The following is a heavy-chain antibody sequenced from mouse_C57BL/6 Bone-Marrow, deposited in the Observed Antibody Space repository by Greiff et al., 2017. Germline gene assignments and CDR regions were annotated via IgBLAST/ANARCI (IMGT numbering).Heavy chain of an antibody. V-gene: IGHV1-19*01. CDR3: ARDGYYVAWYFDV. CDR2: INPYNGDT. Sequence: VQLKGSGPVLVKPGASVKMSCKASGYTFTDYYMNWVKQSHGKSLEWIGVINPYNGDTSYNQKVKGKATLTVDKSSSTAYMELNSLTSEDSAVYYCARDGYYVAWYFDVWGTGTTVTVSS. CDR1: GYTFTDYY. J-gene: IGHJ1*03. D-gene: IGHD2-3*01.